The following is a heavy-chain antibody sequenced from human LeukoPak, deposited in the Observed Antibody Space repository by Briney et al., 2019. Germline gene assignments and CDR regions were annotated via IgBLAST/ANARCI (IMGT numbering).Heavy chain of an antibody. V-gene: IGHV3-30*02. CDR3: ARARSSYGYGDAFDI. CDR1: GFTFTSYG. D-gene: IGHD5-18*01. J-gene: IGHJ3*02. Sequence: GGSLRLSCAASGFTFTSYGMHWVRQAPGKGLEWVAFIRYDVNNKYYADSVKGRFTISRDNSKNTLYLQMNSLRAEDTAVYYCARARSSYGYGDAFDIWGQGTMVTVSS. CDR2: IRYDVNNK.